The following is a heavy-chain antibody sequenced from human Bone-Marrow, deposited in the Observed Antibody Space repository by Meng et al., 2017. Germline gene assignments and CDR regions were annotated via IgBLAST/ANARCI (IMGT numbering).Heavy chain of an antibody. CDR3: AKEYRDPYYYDSSGGY. CDR2: ISGSGGST. J-gene: IGHJ4*02. D-gene: IGHD3-22*01. Sequence: GESLKISCAASGFTFSSYSMSWVRQAPGQGLEWVSAISGSGGSTYYADSVKGRFTISRDNSKNTLYLQMNSLRAEDTDVYYCAKEYRDPYYYDSSGGYWGQGTLVTVSS. V-gene: IGHV3-23*01. CDR1: GFTFSSYS.